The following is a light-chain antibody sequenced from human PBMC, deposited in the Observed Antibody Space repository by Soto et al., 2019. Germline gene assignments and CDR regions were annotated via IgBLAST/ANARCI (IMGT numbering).Light chain of an antibody. CDR2: GAS. V-gene: IGKV1-9*01. Sequence: QLTQSPSSLSASVGDRVTITCRASQDVSRYLAWYQQKAGKAPKLLIYGASTLQSGVPSRFSGFGSGTEFTLTISSLQTEDFATDPCQQRQRTPFTFGPGTTVDV. CDR3: QQRQRTPFT. J-gene: IGKJ3*01. CDR1: QDVSRY.